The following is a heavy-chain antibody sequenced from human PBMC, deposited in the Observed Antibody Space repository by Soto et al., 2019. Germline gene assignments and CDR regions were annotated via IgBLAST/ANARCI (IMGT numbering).Heavy chain of an antibody. D-gene: IGHD5-12*01. J-gene: IGHJ4*02. CDR3: ARKSGYDYDY. CDR2: ISGGTGSTT. CDR1: GFTFSSYA. Sequence: LRLSCAASGFTFSSYAMSWVRQAPGKGLEWVSAISGGTGSTTYYADSVKGRFTISRDNSRNTLYLEMNSLRAEDTAIFFCARKSGYDYDYWGQGTLVTVSS. V-gene: IGHV3-23*01.